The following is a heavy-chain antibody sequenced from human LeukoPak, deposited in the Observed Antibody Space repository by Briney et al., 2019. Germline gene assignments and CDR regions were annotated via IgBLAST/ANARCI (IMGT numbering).Heavy chain of an antibody. D-gene: IGHD4-17*01. CDR2: ISVSGVST. CDR3: ARDPYGDYVFDY. V-gene: IGHV3-23*01. Sequence: GGSLRLSCAASGFTFSSYAMGWVRQAPGKGLEWVSGISVSGVSTYYADSVKGRFTISRDNSKNTLYLQMNSLRAEDTALYYCARDPYGDYVFDYWGQGTLVTVSS. CDR1: GFTFSSYA. J-gene: IGHJ4*02.